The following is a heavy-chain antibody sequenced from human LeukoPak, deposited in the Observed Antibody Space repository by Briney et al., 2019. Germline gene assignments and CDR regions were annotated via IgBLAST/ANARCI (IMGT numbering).Heavy chain of an antibody. J-gene: IGHJ4*02. CDR1: GGSISSYY. D-gene: IGHD6-19*01. CDR2: IYYSGST. CDR3: ARVLPVVAGFDY. V-gene: IGHV4-59*01. Sequence: PSETLSLTRTVSGGSISSYYWSWIRQPPGKGLEWIGYIYYSGSTNYNPSLKSRVTISVDTSKNQFSLKLSSVTAADTSVYYCARVLPVVAGFDYWGQGTLVTVSS.